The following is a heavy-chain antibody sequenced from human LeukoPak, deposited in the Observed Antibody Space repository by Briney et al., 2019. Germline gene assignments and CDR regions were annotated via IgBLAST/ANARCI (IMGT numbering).Heavy chain of an antibody. CDR2: ISAYNGNT. CDR1: GYTFTSYG. J-gene: IGHJ3*02. V-gene: IGHV1-18*01. Sequence: ASVTVSFTASGYTFTSYGISWVRQAPGQGLAWMGWISAYNGNTNYAQKLQGRVTMTTDTSTSTAYMELRSLRSDDTAVYYCARGRESITMIVVVTDGAFDIWGQGTMVTVSS. D-gene: IGHD3-22*01. CDR3: ARGRESITMIVVVTDGAFDI.